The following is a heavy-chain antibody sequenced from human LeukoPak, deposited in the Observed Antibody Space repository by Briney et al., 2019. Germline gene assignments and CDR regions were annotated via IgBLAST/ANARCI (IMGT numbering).Heavy chain of an antibody. CDR1: GFTFTSYG. CDR3: ARVGYYDSSGKGSY. J-gene: IGHJ4*02. CDR2: IRHDGSNK. Sequence: PGGSLRLSCAASGFTFTSYGMHWVRQAPGKGLEWVAFIRHDGSNKYYADSVKGRFTISRDNSKNTLYLQMKSLRAEDTAVYYCARVGYYDSSGKGSYWGQGTLVTVSS. V-gene: IGHV3-30*02. D-gene: IGHD3-22*01.